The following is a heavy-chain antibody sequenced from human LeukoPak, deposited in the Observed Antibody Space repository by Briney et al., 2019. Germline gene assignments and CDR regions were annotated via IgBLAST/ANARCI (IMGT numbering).Heavy chain of an antibody. Sequence: SETLFLTCTVSGASISGYYWSWIRQPPGKGLEWIGDIYFGGTTYYKTSLKNRVTISLHTSTNQFSLNLTSVTAADTAEYFCARRTAKWNHRSPEFDPWGQGTLVIVSS. CDR2: IYFGGTT. CDR3: ARRTAKWNHRSPEFDP. D-gene: IGHD1-14*01. J-gene: IGHJ5*01. CDR1: GASISGYY. V-gene: IGHV4-59*08.